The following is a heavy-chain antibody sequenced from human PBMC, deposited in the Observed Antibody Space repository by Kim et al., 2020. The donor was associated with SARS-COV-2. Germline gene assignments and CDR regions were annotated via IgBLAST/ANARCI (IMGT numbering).Heavy chain of an antibody. V-gene: IGHV3-48*02. Sequence: GGSLRLSCAASGFTFSSYSMNWVRQAPGKGLEWVSYISSSSSTIYYADSVKGRFTISRDNAKNSLYLQMNSLRDEDTAVYYCARVPTGGSYSYYYMDVWGKGTTVTVSS. CDR1: GFTFSSYS. J-gene: IGHJ6*03. CDR2: ISSSSSTI. D-gene: IGHD2-8*02. CDR3: ARVPTGGSYSYYYMDV.